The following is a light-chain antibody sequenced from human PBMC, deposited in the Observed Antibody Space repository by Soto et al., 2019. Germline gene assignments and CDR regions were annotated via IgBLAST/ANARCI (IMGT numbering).Light chain of an antibody. CDR1: SSNIGAGYD. CDR2: DNS. Sequence: QSALAPPPSVSGAPGQKVTIACTGSSSNIGAGYDLHWYQQLPGTAPKLLLYDNSNRPSGVPDRFSGSKSGTSASLAITGLQAEDEADYYCQSYDSSLSAYVFGTGTKVTVL. V-gene: IGLV1-40*01. CDR3: QSYDSSLSAYV. J-gene: IGLJ1*01.